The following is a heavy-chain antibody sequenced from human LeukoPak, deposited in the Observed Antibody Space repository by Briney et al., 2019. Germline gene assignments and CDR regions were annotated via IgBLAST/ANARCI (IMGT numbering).Heavy chain of an antibody. J-gene: IGHJ4*02. CDR1: GINASSNY. V-gene: IGHV3-66*02. CDR3: VTSTGQQFIPYDY. Sequence: GGSLRLSCAASGINASSNYTTWIRQAPGEGLEWVSLIYGGDAAYYAESVRGRFMISRDNLKNTLFLQMNSLRVEDTAVYYCVTSTGQQFIPYDYWGQGTHVTVSS. D-gene: IGHD6-13*01. CDR2: IYGGDAA.